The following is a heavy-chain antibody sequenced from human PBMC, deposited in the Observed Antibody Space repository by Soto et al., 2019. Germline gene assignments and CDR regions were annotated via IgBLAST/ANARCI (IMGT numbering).Heavy chain of an antibody. Sequence: QVQLQQWGAGLLKPSETLSLTCAVYGGSFSGYYWSWIRQPPGKGLEWIGEINHSGSTNYNPSLKSRVTNSVDTSMNQFSLKLSSVTAADTAVYYCARILKYPITMVRGAPMPGYYYYGMDVWGQGTTVTVSS. D-gene: IGHD3-10*01. J-gene: IGHJ6*02. V-gene: IGHV4-34*01. CDR3: ARILKYPITMVRGAPMPGYYYYGMDV. CDR1: GGSFSGYY. CDR2: INHSGST.